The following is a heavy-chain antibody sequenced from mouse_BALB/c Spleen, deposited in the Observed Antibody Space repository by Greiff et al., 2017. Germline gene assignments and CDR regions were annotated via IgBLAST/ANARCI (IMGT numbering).Heavy chain of an antibody. D-gene: IGHD2-1*01. Sequence: EVQGVESGGGLVQPGGSRKLSCAASGFTFSSFGMHWVRQAPEKGLEWVAYISSGSSTIYYADTVKGRFTISRDNPKNTLFLQMTSLRSEDTAMYYCARYGKDYYAMDYWGQGTSVTVSS. V-gene: IGHV5-17*02. CDR1: GFTFSSFG. CDR2: ISSGSSTI. J-gene: IGHJ4*01. CDR3: ARYGKDYYAMDY.